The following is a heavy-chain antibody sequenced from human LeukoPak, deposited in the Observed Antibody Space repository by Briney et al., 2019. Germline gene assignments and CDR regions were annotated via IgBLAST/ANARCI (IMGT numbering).Heavy chain of an antibody. CDR1: GFTFSSYA. J-gene: IGHJ4*02. V-gene: IGHV3-23*01. CDR3: AKDRFSYSSGWFDY. D-gene: IGHD6-19*01. Sequence: PAGGSLRLSCAASGFTFSSYAMSWVRQAPGKGLEWVSAISGSGGSTYYADSVKGRFTISRDNSKNTLYLQMNSLRAEDAAVYYCAKDRFSYSSGWFDYWGQGTLVTVSS. CDR2: ISGSGGST.